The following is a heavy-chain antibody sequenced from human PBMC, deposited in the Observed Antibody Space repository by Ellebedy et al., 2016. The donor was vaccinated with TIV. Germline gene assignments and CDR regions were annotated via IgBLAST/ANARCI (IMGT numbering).Heavy chain of an antibody. J-gene: IGHJ5*02. Sequence: PGGSLRLSCAASGFTVSSNYMSWVRQAPGKGLEWVSAISGSGGSTYYGDSVKGRFTVSRDNSKNTLYLQMNSLRAEDTAVYYCARDPSPGGDPGSNWFDPWGQGTLVTVSS. CDR2: ISGSGGST. CDR3: ARDPSPGGDPGSNWFDP. V-gene: IGHV3-23*01. D-gene: IGHD3-10*01. CDR1: GFTVSSNY.